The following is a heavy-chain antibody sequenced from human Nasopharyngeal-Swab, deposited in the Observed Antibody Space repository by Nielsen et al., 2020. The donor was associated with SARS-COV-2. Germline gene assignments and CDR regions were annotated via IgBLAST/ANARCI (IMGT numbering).Heavy chain of an antibody. Sequence: WIRQHPGQGLEWIGSIYYSGSTYYNPSLKSRVTISVDTSKNQFSLKLSSVTAADTAVYYCARDTSAEKRGNWFDPWGQGTLVTVSS. D-gene: IGHD6-25*01. CDR3: ARDTSAEKRGNWFDP. J-gene: IGHJ5*02. CDR2: IYYSGST. V-gene: IGHV4-39*02.